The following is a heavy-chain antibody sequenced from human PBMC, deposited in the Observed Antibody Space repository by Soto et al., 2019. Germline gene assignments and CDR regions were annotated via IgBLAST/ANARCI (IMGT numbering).Heavy chain of an antibody. Sequence: QVHLVQSGLEVKKPGASVSVSCRASGSTLTSYGISWVRQAPGQGFEWMGWISVNNGNTQYAQKFKGRVSMTTDTSTATVYMVLRSLRSEDTAVYYCARDGSYDSIDHWVGDSALDSWGQGTMVTVSS. CDR2: ISVNNGNT. CDR3: ARDGSYDSIDHWVGDSALDS. CDR1: GSTLTSYG. V-gene: IGHV1-18*01. J-gene: IGHJ3*02. D-gene: IGHD3-22*01.